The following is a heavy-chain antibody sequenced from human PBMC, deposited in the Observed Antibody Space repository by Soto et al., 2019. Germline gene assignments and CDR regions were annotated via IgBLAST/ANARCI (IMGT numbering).Heavy chain of an antibody. CDR3: ARGSGWYGETVQH. D-gene: IGHD6-19*01. V-gene: IGHV4-39*01. CDR1: GGSISSSSYY. Sequence: SETLSLTCTVSGGSISSSSYYWGWIRQPPGKGLEWIGSIYYSGSTYYNPSLKSRVTISVDTSKNQFSLKLSSVTAADTAVYYCARGSGWYGETVQHWGQGTLVTVS. CDR2: IYYSGST. J-gene: IGHJ1*01.